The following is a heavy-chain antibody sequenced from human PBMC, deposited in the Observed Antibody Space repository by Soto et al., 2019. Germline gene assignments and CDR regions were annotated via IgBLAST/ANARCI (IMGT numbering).Heavy chain of an antibody. J-gene: IGHJ1*01. CDR3: ARGGIAARLQH. CDR1: GGSFSGHY. D-gene: IGHD6-6*01. CDR2: INHSGST. V-gene: IGHV4-34*01. Sequence: PSETLSLTCAVYGGSFSGHYWSWIRQPPGRGLEWIGEINHSGSTYYNPSLTSRVTISVDTSTNHFSLKLTSVTAADAAVYYCARGGIAARLQHWGQGTLVTVSS.